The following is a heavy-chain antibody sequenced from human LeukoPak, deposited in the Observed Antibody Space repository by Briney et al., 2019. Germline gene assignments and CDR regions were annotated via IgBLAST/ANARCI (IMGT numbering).Heavy chain of an antibody. Sequence: SETLSLTCTVSGESISGYYWSWIRQPPGKGLEWIGYIYYSGSTNYNPSLKSRVTISVDTSKNQFSLKLSSVTAADTAVYYCARGIGSSWFTDYYYYYMDVWGKGTTVTISS. J-gene: IGHJ6*03. CDR2: IYYSGST. V-gene: IGHV4-59*12. D-gene: IGHD6-13*01. CDR1: GESISGYY. CDR3: ARGIGSSWFTDYYYYYMDV.